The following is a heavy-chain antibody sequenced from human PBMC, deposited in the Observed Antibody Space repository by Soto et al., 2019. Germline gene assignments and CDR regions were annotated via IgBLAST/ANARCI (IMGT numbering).Heavy chain of an antibody. CDR2: FLPILGTA. J-gene: IGHJ5*02. Sequence: QVQLVQSGAEVKKPGSSVKVSCKASGGTFISSAISWVRQAPGQGLEWMGGFLPILGTAHYAQKFQGRVTITADESTSTAYMELISLRSEDTAVYYWARGGIPAAMQIDPWGQGTLVTVSS. CDR1: GGTFISSA. D-gene: IGHD2-2*01. V-gene: IGHV1-69*11. CDR3: ARGGIPAAMQIDP.